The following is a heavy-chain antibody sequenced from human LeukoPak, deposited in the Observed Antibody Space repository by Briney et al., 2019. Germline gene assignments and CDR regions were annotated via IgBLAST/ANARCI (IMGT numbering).Heavy chain of an antibody. CDR3: ASDPIYCSSTSCPSSD. CDR2: IYTSGST. J-gene: IGHJ4*02. D-gene: IGHD2-2*01. CDR1: GGSISSYY. Sequence: SETLSLTCTVSGGSISSYYWSWIRQPAGKGLEWIGRIYTSGSTNYNPSLKSRVTMSVDTSKNQFSLKLSSVTAADTAVYYCASDPIYCSSTSCPSSDWGQGTLVTVSS. V-gene: IGHV4-4*07.